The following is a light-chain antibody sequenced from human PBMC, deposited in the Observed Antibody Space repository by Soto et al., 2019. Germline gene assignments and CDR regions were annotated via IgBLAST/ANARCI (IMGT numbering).Light chain of an antibody. CDR2: DAS. CDR3: LQHNSYPYT. J-gene: IGKJ2*01. V-gene: IGKV3-11*01. Sequence: EIVLTQYPATLSLSPGERATLSCRASRSVSTYLAWYQQKPGQAPRLLIYDASNRATGIPARFSGSGSGTDFTLTISSLAPEDFAVYYCLQHNSYPYTFGQGTKLEIK. CDR1: RSVSTY.